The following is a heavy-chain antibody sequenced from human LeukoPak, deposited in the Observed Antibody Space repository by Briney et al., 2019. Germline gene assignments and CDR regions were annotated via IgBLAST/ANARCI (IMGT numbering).Heavy chain of an antibody. J-gene: IGHJ5*02. CDR1: GFSLSDFY. CDR2: ISNGRRNTI. CDR3: ARDFSPYGKNWFDP. Sequence: GGSLRLSCAASGFSLSDFYMTWIRQAPGKGLECVSYISNGRRNTIRYAESVRGRFTVSRDYAKNSLYLQMNSLSADDSAVYYCARDFSPYGKNWFDPWGQGTLVTVSS. V-gene: IGHV3-11*01. D-gene: IGHD4-17*01.